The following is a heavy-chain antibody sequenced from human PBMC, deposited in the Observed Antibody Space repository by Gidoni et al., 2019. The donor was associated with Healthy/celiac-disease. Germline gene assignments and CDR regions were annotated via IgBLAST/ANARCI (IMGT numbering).Heavy chain of an antibody. CDR1: GGSISSGGYY. D-gene: IGHD3-16*01. Sequence: QVQLQESGPGLVKPSQTLSLTCTVSGGSISSGGYYWSWIRQHPGKGLEWIGYIYYSGSTYYNPSLKSRVTISVDTSKNQFSLKLSSVTAADTAVYYCARDRFDGYYYYGMDVWGQGTTVTVSS. J-gene: IGHJ6*02. CDR2: IYYSGST. V-gene: IGHV4-31*03. CDR3: ARDRFDGYYYYGMDV.